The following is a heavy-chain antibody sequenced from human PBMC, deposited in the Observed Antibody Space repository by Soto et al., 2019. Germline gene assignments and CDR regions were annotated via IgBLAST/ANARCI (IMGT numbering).Heavy chain of an antibody. CDR2: IYYSGST. CDR3: ARDLWGSSGSYYYYYVIDV. V-gene: IGHV4-59*01. Sequence: SETLSLTCTVSGGSISSYYWSWLRQPPGKGLEWIGYIYYSGSTNYNPSLKSRVTISVDTSRNQFSLKLSSVTTADTAVYYCARDLWGSSGSYYYYYVIDVWGKGTRVTGSS. D-gene: IGHD1-26*01. CDR1: GGSISSYY. J-gene: IGHJ6*04.